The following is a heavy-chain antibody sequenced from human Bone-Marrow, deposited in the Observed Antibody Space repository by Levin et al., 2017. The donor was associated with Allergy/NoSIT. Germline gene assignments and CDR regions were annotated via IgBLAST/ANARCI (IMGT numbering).Heavy chain of an antibody. V-gene: IGHV3-48*02. J-gene: IGHJ4*02. CDR2: ISGSSTNI. D-gene: IGHD3-16*01. Sequence: GGSLRLSCAASGFTFSSYSMSWVRQAPGKGLEWVSYISGSSTNIYYADSVKGRFTISRDNAKSSLYLQMSSLRDEDTAVYYCASAYSAGAYGIDYWGQGTLVIVSS. CDR3: ASAYSAGAYGIDY. CDR1: GFTFSSYS.